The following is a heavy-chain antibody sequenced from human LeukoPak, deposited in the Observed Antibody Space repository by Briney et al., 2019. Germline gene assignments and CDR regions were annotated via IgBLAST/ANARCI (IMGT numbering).Heavy chain of an antibody. CDR3: ASYYGDYDYYYYGMDV. J-gene: IGHJ6*02. D-gene: IGHD4-17*01. CDR2: IYYSGSS. CDR1: GGSISSSSYY. V-gene: IGHV4-39*01. Sequence: PSETLSLTCTVSGGSISSSSYYWGWIRQPPGKGLEWIGSIYYSGSSYYNPSLKSRVTISVHTSKNQFSLKLSSVTAADTAVYYCASYYGDYDYYYYGMDVWGQGTTVTVSS.